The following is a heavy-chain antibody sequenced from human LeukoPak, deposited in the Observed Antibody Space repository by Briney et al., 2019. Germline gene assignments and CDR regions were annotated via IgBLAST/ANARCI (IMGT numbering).Heavy chain of an antibody. D-gene: IGHD4-17*01. CDR3: AKGSSTVTTLAGYFDY. J-gene: IGHJ4*02. CDR2: ISGSGGST. CDR1: GFTFSSYI. V-gene: IGHV3-23*01. Sequence: GGSLRLSCAGSGFTFSSYIMNWVRHAPGKGLEWVSAISGSGGSTYYADSVKGRFTISRDNSKNTVYLQMNSLRAEDTAVYYCAKGSSTVTTLAGYFDYWGQGTLVTVSS.